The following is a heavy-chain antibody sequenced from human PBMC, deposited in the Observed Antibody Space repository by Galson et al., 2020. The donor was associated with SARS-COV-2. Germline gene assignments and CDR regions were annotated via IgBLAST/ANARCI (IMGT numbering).Heavy chain of an antibody. V-gene: IGHV4-38-2*02. D-gene: IGHD6-19*01. Sequence: SETLSLTCSVSGDSISSDYYWGWFRQALGKGLEWIGSRYYSWGTYYKSSLKSRVTISVDTSKNQFSLKVPSVTAADTAIYYCARSPRNNIAVADTWGPGTLVSVSS. CDR2: RYYSWGT. CDR3: ARSPRNNIAVADT. CDR1: GDSISSDYY. J-gene: IGHJ5*02.